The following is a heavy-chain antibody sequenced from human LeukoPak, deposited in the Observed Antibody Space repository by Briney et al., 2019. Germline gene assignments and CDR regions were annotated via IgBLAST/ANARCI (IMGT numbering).Heavy chain of an antibody. CDR2: INHSGST. CDR1: GGSFSGYY. V-gene: IGHV4-34*01. J-gene: IGHJ3*02. Sequence: SETLSLTCAVYGGSFSGYYWSWIRQPPGKGLEWIGEINHSGSTNYNPSLTSRVTISVDTSKNQFSLKLSSVTAADTAVYYCARRLRNYYYDSSGYHDAFDIWGQGTMVTVSS. CDR3: ARRLRNYYYDSSGYHDAFDI. D-gene: IGHD3-22*01.